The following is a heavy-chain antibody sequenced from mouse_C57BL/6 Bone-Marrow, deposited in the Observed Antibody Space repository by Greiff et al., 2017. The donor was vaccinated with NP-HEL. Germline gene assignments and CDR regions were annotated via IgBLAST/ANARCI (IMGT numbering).Heavy chain of an antibody. CDR3: APYSKDAMDY. CDR2: INPSSGYT. Sequence: QVHVKQSGAELAKPGASVKLSCKASGYTFTSYWMHWVKQRPGQGLEWIGYINPSSGYTKYNQKFKDKATLTADKSSSTAYMQLSSLTYEDSAVYYCAPYSKDAMDYWGQGTSVTVSS. J-gene: IGHJ4*01. CDR1: GYTFTSYW. D-gene: IGHD2-5*01. V-gene: IGHV1-7*01.